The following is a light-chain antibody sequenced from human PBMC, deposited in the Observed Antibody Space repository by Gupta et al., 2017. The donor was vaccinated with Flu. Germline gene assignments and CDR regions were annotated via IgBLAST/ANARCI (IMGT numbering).Light chain of an antibody. Sequence: LSLSPGERATLSCRASQSVSSYLAWYQQKPGQAPRLLIYDASNRATGIPARFSGSGSGTDFTLTISSLEPEDFAVYYCQQRSNWPSALTFGGGTKVEIK. CDR3: QQRSNWPSALT. CDR1: QSVSSY. CDR2: DAS. J-gene: IGKJ4*01. V-gene: IGKV3-11*01.